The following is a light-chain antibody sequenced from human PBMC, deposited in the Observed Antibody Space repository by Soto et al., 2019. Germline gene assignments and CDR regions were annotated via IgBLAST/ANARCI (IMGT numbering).Light chain of an antibody. CDR3: QQYNSWLWT. CDR1: QSVSSSY. J-gene: IGKJ1*01. V-gene: IGKV3-20*01. CDR2: GAS. Sequence: EIVLTQSPGTLSLSPGERATLSCRASQSVSSSYLAWYQQKPGQAPRLLIYGASSRATGIPDRFSGSGSGTDFTLIISSLQSEDSAVYYCQQYNSWLWTFGQGTKVDI.